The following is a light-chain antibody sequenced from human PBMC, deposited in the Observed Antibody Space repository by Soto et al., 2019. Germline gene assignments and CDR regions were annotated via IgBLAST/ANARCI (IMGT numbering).Light chain of an antibody. J-gene: IGKJ1*01. CDR3: QQYERYST. CDR2: KAS. CDR1: QSISSW. V-gene: IGKV1-5*03. Sequence: DIQMTQSPSSLSASVGDRVSITCRASQSISSWLAWYRQKPGIAPKLLIHKASTLESGVPSRFSGSGYGTEFTLTISGLQPEDSATYYCQQYERYSTFGQGTKVDIK.